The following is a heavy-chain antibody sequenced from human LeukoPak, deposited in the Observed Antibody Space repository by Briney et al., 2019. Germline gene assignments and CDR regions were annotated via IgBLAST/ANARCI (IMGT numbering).Heavy chain of an antibody. D-gene: IGHD1-1*01. V-gene: IGHV3-23*01. CDR3: AKDPPGRPRNFDY. J-gene: IGHJ4*02. Sequence: GGSLRLSCAASGFSVSSNYMSWVRQAPGKGLEWVSAISGSGGSTYYADSVKGRFTISRDNSKNTLYLQMNSLRAEDTAVYYCAKDPPGRPRNFDYWGQGTLVTVSS. CDR1: GFSVSSNY. CDR2: ISGSGGST.